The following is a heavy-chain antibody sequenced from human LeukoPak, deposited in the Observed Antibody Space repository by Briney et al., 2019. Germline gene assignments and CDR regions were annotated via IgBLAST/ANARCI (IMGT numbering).Heavy chain of an antibody. J-gene: IGHJ4*02. CDR2: IYSGDSGVST. D-gene: IGHD6-19*01. CDR3: VKDRQEWLVRGTSTSAFDH. V-gene: IGHV3-53*05. Sequence: GGSLRLSCAASGFSVSNTYMSWVRQAPGKGLEWVSVIYSGDSGVSTYYADSVKGRFTISRDNSKSTLFLQMDSLRAEDTAVYYCVKDRQEWLVRGTSTSAFDHWGQGTLVTVSS. CDR1: GFSVSNTY.